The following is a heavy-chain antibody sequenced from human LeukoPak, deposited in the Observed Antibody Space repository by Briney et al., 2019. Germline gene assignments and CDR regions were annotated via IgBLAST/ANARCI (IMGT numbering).Heavy chain of an antibody. CDR1: GFMFPNHW. J-gene: IGHJ4*02. CDR2: INQESTET. V-gene: IGHV3-7*01. CDR3: AREVDRSFGY. Sequence: GGSLRLSCAASGFMFPNHWMTWVRQAPGKGPEWVANINQESTETYYVDSVRGRFTISRDNAKNSLSLQMNSLRVEDTAVYYCAREVDRSFGYWGQGNLVTVSS. D-gene: IGHD2-15*01.